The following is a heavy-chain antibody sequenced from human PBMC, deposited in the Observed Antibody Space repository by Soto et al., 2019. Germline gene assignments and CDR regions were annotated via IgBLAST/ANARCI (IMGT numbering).Heavy chain of an antibody. V-gene: IGHV1-69*02. CDR3: ARRSAHTGYGSRDDDFDS. CDR2: IIPILEIA. CDR1: GGTLSSYT. Sequence: QVQLVQSGAEVKKPGSSVKVSCKASGGTLSSYTISWVRQAPGQGLEWMGRIIPILEIAYYAQKFQGRVMISAYISTSTAYMELSSLRSEDTTVYFCARRSAHTGYGSRDDDFDSWGQGTLVTVSS. J-gene: IGHJ4*02. D-gene: IGHD5-12*01.